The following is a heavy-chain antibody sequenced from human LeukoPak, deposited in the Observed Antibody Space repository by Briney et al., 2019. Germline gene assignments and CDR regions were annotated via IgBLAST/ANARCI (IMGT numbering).Heavy chain of an antibody. CDR3: ARKDEYYDFWSGYYFGWFDL. J-gene: IGHJ5*02. Sequence: GGSLRLSCAASGFTFSSYWMSWVRQAPGKGLEWVANIKQDGSEKYYVDSVKGRFTISRDNAKNSLYLQMNSLRAEDTAVYYCARKDEYYDFWSGYYFGWFDLWGQGTLVTVSS. V-gene: IGHV3-7*01. D-gene: IGHD3-3*01. CDR2: IKQDGSEK. CDR1: GFTFSSYW.